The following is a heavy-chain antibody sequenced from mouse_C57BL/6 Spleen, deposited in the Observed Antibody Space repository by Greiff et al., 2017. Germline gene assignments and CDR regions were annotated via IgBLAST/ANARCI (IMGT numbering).Heavy chain of an antibody. Sequence: VMLVESGAELVRPGTLVKVSCKASGYAFTNYLIAWVKQRPGQGLEWIGVINPGSGGTNYNEKFKGKATLTADKSSSTAYMQLSSLTSEDSAVYFCARNYYGSRFYYFDYWGQGTTLTVSS. CDR1: GYAFTNYL. V-gene: IGHV1-54*01. D-gene: IGHD1-1*01. J-gene: IGHJ2*01. CDR3: ARNYYGSRFYYFDY. CDR2: INPGSGGT.